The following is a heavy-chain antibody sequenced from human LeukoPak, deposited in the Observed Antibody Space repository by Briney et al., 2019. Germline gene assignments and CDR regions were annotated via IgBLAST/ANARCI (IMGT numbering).Heavy chain of an antibody. CDR2: IKEDGSAK. V-gene: IGHV3-7*01. CDR1: GFTLSTSW. D-gene: IGHD5-24*01. Sequence: GGSLRLSCVDPGFTLSTSWMAWVRQAPGKGLEWVANIKEDGSAKNYVGSVRGRFTVSRDNAKKSVYLEMNSLRAEDTAVYYCARDRAYNRFDYWGQGTLVTVSS. CDR3: ARDRAYNRFDY. J-gene: IGHJ4*02.